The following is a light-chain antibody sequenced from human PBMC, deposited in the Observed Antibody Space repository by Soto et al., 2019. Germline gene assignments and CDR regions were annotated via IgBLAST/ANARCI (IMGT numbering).Light chain of an antibody. J-gene: IGLJ1*01. CDR3: SSYAGSNNFPYV. CDR2: DVS. Sequence: QSALTQPPSASGSPGQSVTISCTGTSSDVGGYNYVSWYQQHPGKAPKLMIYDVSKRPSGVPDRFSGSKSGNTASLTVSGLQAEDEADYYCSSYAGSNNFPYVFGTGTQLTVL. CDR1: SSDVGGYNY. V-gene: IGLV2-8*01.